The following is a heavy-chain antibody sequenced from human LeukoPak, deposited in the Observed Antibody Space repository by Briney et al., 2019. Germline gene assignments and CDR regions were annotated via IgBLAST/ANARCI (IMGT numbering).Heavy chain of an antibody. V-gene: IGHV5-51*01. J-gene: IGHJ4*02. D-gene: IGHD1-26*01. CDR1: GYSFTNYW. Sequence: GESLKISCQGSGYSFTNYWIGWVRQMPGIGLEWLGIIYPGDSDTRYSPSFQGQVTISADKSISTAYLQWSSLKASDTAMYYCARQNIGGTSASDYWGQGTLVTVSS. CDR3: ARQNIGGTSASDY. CDR2: IYPGDSDT.